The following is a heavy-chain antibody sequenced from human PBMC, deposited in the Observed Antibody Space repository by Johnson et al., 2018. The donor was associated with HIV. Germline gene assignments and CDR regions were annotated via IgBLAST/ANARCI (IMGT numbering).Heavy chain of an antibody. V-gene: IGHV3-23*04. Sequence: VQVVESGGGLVKPGGSLRLSCAASGFTFSDYYMSWIRQAPGKGLEWVSAISGSGGSTYYADSVKGRFTISRDNSKNTLYLQMNSLRAEDTAVYYCAKRQPLVGASFWGQGTMVTVSS. J-gene: IGHJ3*01. CDR1: GFTFSDYY. CDR3: AKRQPLVGASF. CDR2: ISGSGGST. D-gene: IGHD1-26*01.